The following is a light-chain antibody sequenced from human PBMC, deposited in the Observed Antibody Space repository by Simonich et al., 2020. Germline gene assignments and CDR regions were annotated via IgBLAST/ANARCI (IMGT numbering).Light chain of an antibody. Sequence: DIVMTQSPDSLAVSLGERATINCKSSQSVLYSPNNKHYLAWDQQKPGQPPKLLIYWASTRESGVPDRFRGSGSGTDFTLTISSLQAEDVAVYYCQQYYSTPWTFGQGTKVEIK. CDR3: QQYYSTPWT. V-gene: IGKV4-1*01. J-gene: IGKJ1*01. CDR2: WAS. CDR1: QSVLYSPNNKHY.